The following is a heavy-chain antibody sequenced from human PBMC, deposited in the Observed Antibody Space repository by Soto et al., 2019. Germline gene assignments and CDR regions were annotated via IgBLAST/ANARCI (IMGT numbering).Heavy chain of an antibody. Sequence: QLQLQESGSGLVKPSQTLSLTCAVSGGSISSGGYSWSWIRQPPGKGLEWIGYIYHSGSTYYNPSLKRRVPISGDRSKNQFSLKLSSVTAADTAVYYCARVRSRQTNWFDPWGQGTLVTVSS. D-gene: IGHD2-2*01. CDR2: IYHSGST. CDR1: GGSISSGGYS. J-gene: IGHJ5*02. CDR3: ARVRSRQTNWFDP. V-gene: IGHV4-30-2*01.